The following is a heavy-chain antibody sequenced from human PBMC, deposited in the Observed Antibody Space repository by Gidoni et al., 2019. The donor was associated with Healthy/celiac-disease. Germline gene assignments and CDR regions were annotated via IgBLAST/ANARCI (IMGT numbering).Heavy chain of an antibody. CDR1: GFTFSSYG. V-gene: IGHV3-30*04. CDR2: ISNDGRNK. D-gene: IGHD3-22*01. J-gene: IGHJ4*02. Sequence: QVQLVESGGGAVQPGRSLRLSCAASGFTFSSYGMHWVRQAPGKGLEWVAVISNDGRNKYYADSVKGRVTISRDNSKNTLYLQMNSRRAEDTAVYYCAREGGITMIVVVDYWGQGTLVTVSS. CDR3: AREGGITMIVVVDY.